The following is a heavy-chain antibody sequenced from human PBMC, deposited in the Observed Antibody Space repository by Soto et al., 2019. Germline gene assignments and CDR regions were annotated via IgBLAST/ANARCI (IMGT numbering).Heavy chain of an antibody. CDR2: SRDKGSSYIT. Sequence: PGGSLRLSCAASGFTFSDHYMDWVRQAPGKGLEWVGRSRDKGSSYITEFAASVKGRFTITRDASKNSLHLQLNNLKAEDTAVYYCARNQVWVSHYALDVWGQGNTVTV. J-gene: IGHJ6*01. CDR3: ARNQVWVSHYALDV. CDR1: GFTFSDHY. V-gene: IGHV3-72*01. D-gene: IGHD3-16*01.